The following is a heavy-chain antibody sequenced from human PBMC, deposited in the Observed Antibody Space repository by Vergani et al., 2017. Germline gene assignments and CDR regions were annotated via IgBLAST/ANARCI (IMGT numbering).Heavy chain of an antibody. D-gene: IGHD2-21*02. CDR1: SHTFQTYG. Sequence: QVQLVQSGAELKKPGASVSVSCKGSSHTFQTYGISWVRQAPGQGLEWMGRIIPVLGKTKYAQDFQGRLTITADTSTSTAYMELTSLRSQDTAVYYCARDPRGYGGDPEDYYYGMDVWGHGTTVTVSS. CDR2: IIPVLGKT. CDR3: ARDPRGYGGDPEDYYYGMDV. J-gene: IGHJ6*02. V-gene: IGHV1-69*04.